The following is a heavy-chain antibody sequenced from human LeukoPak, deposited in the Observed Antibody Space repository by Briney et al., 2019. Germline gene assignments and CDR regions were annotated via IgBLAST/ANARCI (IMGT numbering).Heavy chain of an antibody. D-gene: IGHD2-8*01. CDR1: GGSISSGSYY. Sequence: SQTLSLTCTVSGGSISSGSYYWSWIRQPAGKGLEWIGRIYTSGSTNYNPSLKSRVTMSVDTSKNQFSLKLSSVTAADTAVYYCARAPIYCTNGVCYSARFDYWGQGTLVTVSS. V-gene: IGHV4-61*02. CDR2: IYTSGST. J-gene: IGHJ4*02. CDR3: ARAPIYCTNGVCYSARFDY.